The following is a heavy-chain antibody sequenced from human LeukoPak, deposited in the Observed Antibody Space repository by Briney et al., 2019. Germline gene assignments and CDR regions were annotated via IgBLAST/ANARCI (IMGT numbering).Heavy chain of an antibody. CDR2: MQYDGSEE. V-gene: IGHV3-30*02. CDR3: AGKAAAYYFVY. J-gene: IGHJ4*02. D-gene: IGHD2-2*01. CDR1: GFSFSTYG. Sequence: GGSLRLSCAASGFSFSTYGMHWVRQAPGKGLEWVTFMQYDGSEEYYADSVKGRFTISRDNSKNTLYLQMDSLRSEDAAVYYCAGKAAAYYFVYWGQGTLVTVSS.